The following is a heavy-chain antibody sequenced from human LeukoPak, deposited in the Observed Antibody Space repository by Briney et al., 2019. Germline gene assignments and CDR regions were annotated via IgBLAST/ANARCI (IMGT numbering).Heavy chain of an antibody. Sequence: GGSLRLSCTASGFTFGDYARSWVRQAPGKGLEWVGFIRSKAYGGTTEYAASVKGRFTISRDDSKSIAYLQMNSLKTEDTAVYYCTRAQGTVLRFLEWLRGNYYMDVWGKGTTVTVSS. J-gene: IGHJ6*03. CDR3: TRAQGTVLRFLEWLRGNYYMDV. CDR2: IRSKAYGGTT. D-gene: IGHD3-3*01. V-gene: IGHV3-49*04. CDR1: GFTFGDYA.